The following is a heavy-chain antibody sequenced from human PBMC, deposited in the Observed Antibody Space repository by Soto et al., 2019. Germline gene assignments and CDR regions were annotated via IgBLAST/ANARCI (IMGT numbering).Heavy chain of an antibody. CDR2: IYSNANT. V-gene: IGHV3-53*04. Sequence: EVQLVESGGGLVQPGGSLRLSCEASGFSVSSTYMSWVRQAPGKGLEWVSVIYSNANTYYADSVKGRFTISRHNSKNTVYLQMNSLRAEATAMYYCARANDCGADCYFVDCWGQGNLVTVSS. D-gene: IGHD2-21*02. CDR1: GFSVSSTY. CDR3: ARANDCGADCYFVDC. J-gene: IGHJ4*02.